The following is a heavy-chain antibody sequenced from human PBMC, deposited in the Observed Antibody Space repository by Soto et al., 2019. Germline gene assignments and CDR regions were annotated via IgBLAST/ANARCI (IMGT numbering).Heavy chain of an antibody. J-gene: IGHJ4*02. V-gene: IGHV3-11*01. CDR3: ARDYRIDRSGYYYFDY. CDR1: GFTFSDYY. D-gene: IGHD3-22*01. Sequence: GGSLRLSCAASGFTFSDYYMSWIRQAPGKGLEWVSYISSSGSTIYYADSVKGRFTISRDNAKNSLYLQMNSLRAEDTAVYYCARDYRIDRSGYYYFDYWGQGTLVTVSS. CDR2: ISSSGSTI.